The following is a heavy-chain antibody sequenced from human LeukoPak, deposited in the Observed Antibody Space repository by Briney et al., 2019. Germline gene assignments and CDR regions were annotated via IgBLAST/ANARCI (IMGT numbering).Heavy chain of an antibody. D-gene: IGHD5-12*01. CDR1: GFTVSSNY. CDR3: AREVAIRGDYFDY. CDR2: IYSGGST. J-gene: IGHJ4*02. V-gene: IGHV3-66*01. Sequence: GGSLRLSCAASGFTVSSNYMSWVRQAPGKGLEWVSVIYSGGSTYYADSVKGRFTISRDNSKNTLYLQMNSLRAEDTAVYYCAREVAIRGDYFDYWGQGTLVTVSS.